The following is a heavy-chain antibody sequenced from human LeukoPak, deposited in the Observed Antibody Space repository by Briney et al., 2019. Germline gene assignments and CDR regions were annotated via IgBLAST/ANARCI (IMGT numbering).Heavy chain of an antibody. CDR1: GFTFSSYA. D-gene: IGHD4-17*01. CDR2: IVPSGGST. CDR3: AKGGHDYGDYGDFDY. V-gene: IGHV3-23*01. Sequence: GGSLRLSCAASGFTFSSYAMSWVRQAPGKGLEWVSVIVPSGGSTYYADSVRGRFTISRDNSKNTLYLQMNSLRAEDTAAYYCAKGGHDYGDYGDFDYWGQGTLVTASS. J-gene: IGHJ4*02.